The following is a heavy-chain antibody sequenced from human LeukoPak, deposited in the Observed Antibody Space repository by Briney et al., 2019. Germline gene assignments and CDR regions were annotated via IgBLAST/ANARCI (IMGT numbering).Heavy chain of an antibody. J-gene: IGHJ4*02. CDR3: ARRRRRFFRSGWYLDY. CDR1: GGSISSGSYY. Sequence: SETLSLTCTVSGGSISSGSYYWSWIRQPAGKGLEWIGRIYTSGSTNYNPSLKSRVTISVDTSKNQFSLKLSSVTAADTAVYYCARRRRRFFRSGWYLDYWGQGTLVTVSS. V-gene: IGHV4-61*02. CDR2: IYTSGST. D-gene: IGHD6-19*01.